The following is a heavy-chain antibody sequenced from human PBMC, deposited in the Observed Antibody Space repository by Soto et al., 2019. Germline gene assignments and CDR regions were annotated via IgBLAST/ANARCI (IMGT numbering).Heavy chain of an antibody. CDR2: IYWDDDK. V-gene: IGHV2-5*02. J-gene: IGHJ4*02. CDR1: GFSLSTSAVG. D-gene: IGHD5-12*01. Sequence: QITLKEYGPTLVKPTQTLTLTCTFSGFSLSTSAVGVGCIRQPPRKALEWLALIYWDDDKRYSPSLRSRLTITKDTSKNQVVLTMTNMDPVDTATYYCAHHLEATNFDYWGQGTMVTVSS. CDR3: AHHLEATNFDY.